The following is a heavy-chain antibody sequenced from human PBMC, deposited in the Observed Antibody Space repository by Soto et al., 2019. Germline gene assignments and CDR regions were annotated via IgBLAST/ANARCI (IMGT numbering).Heavy chain of an antibody. CDR1: GGSFSGYY. D-gene: IGHD3-10*01. CDR3: ASRITMVRGRGPRFDP. Sequence: SGTLSLTCAGYGGSFSGYYWSWIRQPPGKGLEWIGEINHSGSTDYKPSLKSRVTISVDTSKNQFSLKLSSVTAADTAVYYCASRITMVRGRGPRFDPWGQGTLVT. CDR2: INHSGST. V-gene: IGHV4-34*01. J-gene: IGHJ5*02.